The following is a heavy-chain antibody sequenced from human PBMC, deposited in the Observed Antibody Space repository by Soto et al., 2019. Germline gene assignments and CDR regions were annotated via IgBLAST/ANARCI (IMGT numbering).Heavy chain of an antibody. Sequence: QLQLQESGPGLVKPSETLSLTCTVSGGSISSSSYYWGWIRQPPGKGLEWIGSIYYSGSTYYNPSRRRRVPTSVDTSNNQFSLKLSSVTAADTAVYYCARHGMDYCETSGSYYSPYYFDYWGQGTLVTVSS. D-gene: IGHD3-22*01. CDR1: GGSISSSSYY. V-gene: IGHV4-39*01. CDR3: ARHGMDYCETSGSYYSPYYFDY. J-gene: IGHJ4*02. CDR2: IYYSGST.